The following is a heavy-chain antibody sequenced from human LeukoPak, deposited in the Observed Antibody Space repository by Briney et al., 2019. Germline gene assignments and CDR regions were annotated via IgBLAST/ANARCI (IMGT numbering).Heavy chain of an antibody. Sequence: PSETPSLTCTVSGGSISSYYWSWIRQPPGKGLEWIGYIYYSGSTNYNPSLKSRVTISVDTSKNQFSLKLSSVTAADTAVYYCARGDYGDYQDYWGQGTLVTVSS. CDR1: GGSISSYY. D-gene: IGHD4-17*01. CDR3: ARGDYGDYQDY. CDR2: IYYSGST. V-gene: IGHV4-59*01. J-gene: IGHJ4*02.